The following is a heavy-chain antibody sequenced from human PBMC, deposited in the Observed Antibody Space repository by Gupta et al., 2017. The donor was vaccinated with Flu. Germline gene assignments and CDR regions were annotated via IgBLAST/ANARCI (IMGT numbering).Heavy chain of an antibody. D-gene: IGHD3-16*01. Sequence: PGSVKGRCTISRENSKNSLYLQMNSLRAGDTAVYYCARDFWGGFDPWGQVTLVTVSS. J-gene: IGHJ5*02. CDR3: ARDFWGGFDP. V-gene: IGHV3-13*01.